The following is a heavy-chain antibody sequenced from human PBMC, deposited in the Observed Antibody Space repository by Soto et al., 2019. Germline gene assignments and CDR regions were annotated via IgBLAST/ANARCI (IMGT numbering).Heavy chain of an antibody. J-gene: IGHJ4*02. CDR1: GFTFSSYA. Sequence: GGSLRLSCAASGFTFSSYAMHWVRQAPGKGLEWVAVISYDGSNKYYADSVKGRFTISRDNSKNTLYLQMNSLRAEDTAVYYCARNAQWELLYWGQGTLVTVSS. CDR3: ARNAQWELLY. V-gene: IGHV3-30-3*01. CDR2: ISYDGSNK. D-gene: IGHD1-26*01.